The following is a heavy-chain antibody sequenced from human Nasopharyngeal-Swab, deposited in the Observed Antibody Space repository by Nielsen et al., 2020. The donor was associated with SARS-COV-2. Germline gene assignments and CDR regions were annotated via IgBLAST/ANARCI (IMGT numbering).Heavy chain of an antibody. Sequence: SETLSLTCTVSGGSISSGDYYWSWIRQPPGKGLEWIGYIYYSGSTYYNPSLKSRVTISVDTSKNQFSLKLSSVTAADKDVYYCAREKERYFDLWGRGTLVTVSS. V-gene: IGHV4-30-4*01. CDR2: IYYSGST. J-gene: IGHJ2*01. CDR3: AREKERYFDL. CDR1: GGSISSGDYY.